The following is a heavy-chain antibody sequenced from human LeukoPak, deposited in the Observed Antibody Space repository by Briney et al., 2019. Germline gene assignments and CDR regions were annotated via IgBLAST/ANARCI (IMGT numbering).Heavy chain of an antibody. Sequence: SETLSLTCTVSGGSIGGNSYWSWIRQPPGKGLEWIGYICHSGSTYYNPSLKSRVTISVDRSKNQFSLKLSSVTAADTAVYYCARVGCSSTSCYRHYFDYWGQGTLVTVSS. CDR3: ARVGCSSTSCYRHYFDY. D-gene: IGHD2-2*02. V-gene: IGHV4-30-2*01. CDR1: GGSIGGNSY. CDR2: ICHSGST. J-gene: IGHJ4*02.